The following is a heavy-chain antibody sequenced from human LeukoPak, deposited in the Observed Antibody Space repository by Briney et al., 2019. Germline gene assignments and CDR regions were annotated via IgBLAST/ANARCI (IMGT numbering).Heavy chain of an antibody. V-gene: IGHV3-30-3*01. CDR2: ISYDGSNK. J-gene: IGHJ4*02. CDR1: GFTFSSYA. CDR3: ARDRTVVATPY. Sequence: PGGSLRLSCAASGFTFSSYAMHWVRQAPGKGLEWVAVISYDGSNKYYADSVKGRFTISRDNSKNTLYLQMNSLRAEDTAVYYCARDRTVVATPYWGQGTLVTVSS. D-gene: IGHD1-26*01.